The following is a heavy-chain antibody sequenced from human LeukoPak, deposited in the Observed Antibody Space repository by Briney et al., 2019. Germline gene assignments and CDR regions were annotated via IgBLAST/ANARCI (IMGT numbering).Heavy chain of an antibody. CDR3: AKGKGYYYDSSGYLTD. Sequence: SGGSLRLSCAASGFTFSGYWMNWVRQAPGKGLEWVSGISWNSGSIGYADSVKGRFTISRDNAKNSLYLQMNSLRAEDMALYYCAKGKGYYYDSSGYLTDWGQGTLVTVSS. V-gene: IGHV3-9*03. CDR2: ISWNSGSI. CDR1: GFTFSGYW. D-gene: IGHD3-22*01. J-gene: IGHJ4*02.